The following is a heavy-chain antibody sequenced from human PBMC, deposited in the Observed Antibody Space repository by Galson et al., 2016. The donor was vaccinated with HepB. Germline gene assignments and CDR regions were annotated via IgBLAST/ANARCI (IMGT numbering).Heavy chain of an antibody. J-gene: IGHJ4*02. V-gene: IGHV3-23*01. CDR3: VKDFYGSGSYFSVGHDH. D-gene: IGHD3-10*01. CDR1: GFNFGNYA. CDR2: IKGGGASP. Sequence: SLRLSCAASGFNFGNYAMNWVRQAPGKGPEWVSSIKGGGASPKYADSVTGRFTISRDNTHNTLHLQMNSLRADDTAVYYCVKDFYGSGSYFSVGHDHWGQGTLVTVSS.